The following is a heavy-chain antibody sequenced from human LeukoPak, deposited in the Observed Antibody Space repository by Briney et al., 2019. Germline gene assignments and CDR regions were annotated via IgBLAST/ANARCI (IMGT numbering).Heavy chain of an antibody. D-gene: IGHD3-22*01. CDR2: INPGGDNT. CDR1: GYTFTNYY. Sequence: ASVKVSCKASGYTFTNYYIHWVRQALGQGLEWMGLINPGGDNTDYAQNFQGRVTMTRDTSKSTVYMGLSSLRSEDTAVYYCARDIQVDSRASGYWGQGTLVTVSS. V-gene: IGHV1-46*01. J-gene: IGHJ4*02. CDR3: ARDIQVDSRASGY.